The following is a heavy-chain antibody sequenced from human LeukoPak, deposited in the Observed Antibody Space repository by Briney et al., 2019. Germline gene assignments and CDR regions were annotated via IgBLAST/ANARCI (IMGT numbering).Heavy chain of an antibody. CDR3: ANLPTVTTLDY. J-gene: IGHJ4*02. CDR1: GFTFSSYA. D-gene: IGHD4-17*01. V-gene: IGHV3-23*01. Sequence: GGSLRLSCAASGFTFSSYAMSWVRQAPGKGREWVSAISGSGGSTYYADSVKGRFTISRDNSKNTLYLQMNSLRSEDTAVYYCANLPTVTTLDYWDQGTLVTVSS. CDR2: ISGSGGST.